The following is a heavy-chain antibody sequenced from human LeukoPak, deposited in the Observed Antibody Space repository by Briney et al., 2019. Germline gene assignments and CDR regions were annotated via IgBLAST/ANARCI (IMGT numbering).Heavy chain of an antibody. Sequence: GASVKVSCKASGYTFTSYGISWVRQAPGQGLEWMGWISAYNGNTNYAQKLQGRVTMTTDTSTSTAYMELRSLRSDDTAVYYCARDQVVVAAIEGWFDPWGQGTLVTVSS. J-gene: IGHJ5*02. V-gene: IGHV1-18*01. D-gene: IGHD2-15*01. CDR3: ARDQVVVAAIEGWFDP. CDR1: GYTFTSYG. CDR2: ISAYNGNT.